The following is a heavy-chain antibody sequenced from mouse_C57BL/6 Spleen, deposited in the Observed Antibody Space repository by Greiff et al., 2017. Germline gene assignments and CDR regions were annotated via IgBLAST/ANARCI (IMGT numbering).Heavy chain of an antibody. CDR3: ASGRYSKRAMDY. D-gene: IGHD2-5*01. J-gene: IGHJ4*01. V-gene: IGHV1-69*01. CDR2: IDPSDSYT. Sequence: VQLQQPGAELVMPGASVKLSCKASGYTFTSYWMHWVKQRPGQGLEWIGEIDPSDSYTNYNQKFKGKSTLTVDQSSSTAYMQLSSLTSEDSAVYYCASGRYSKRAMDYWGQGTSVTVSS. CDR1: GYTFTSYW.